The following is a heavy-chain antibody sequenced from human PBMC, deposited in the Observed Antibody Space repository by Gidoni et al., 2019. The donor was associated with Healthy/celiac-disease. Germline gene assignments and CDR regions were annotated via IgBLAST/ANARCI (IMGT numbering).Heavy chain of an antibody. V-gene: IGHV5-51*01. CDR2: IYPGDSDT. CDR1: GYSFTSYW. J-gene: IGHJ3*02. D-gene: IGHD3-3*01. Sequence: EVQLVQSGAEVQKHGESLKISCKGSGYSFTSYWIGWVRQMPGKGLEWMGIIYPGDSDTRYSPSFQGQVTISADKSISTAYLQWSSLKASDTAMYYCARVGLEWLLYDAFDIWGQGTMVTVSS. CDR3: ARVGLEWLLYDAFDI.